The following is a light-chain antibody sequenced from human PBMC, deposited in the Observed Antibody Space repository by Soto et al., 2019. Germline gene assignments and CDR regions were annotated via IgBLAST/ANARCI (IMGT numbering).Light chain of an antibody. CDR1: RSNIGSQV. V-gene: IGLV1-44*01. CDR2: NNN. CDR3: ATWDDSLDGPV. Sequence: QSALTQPPSASGAPGQRVTISCSVSRSNIGSQVVQWFQHLPGTAPKLLMQNNNERPSGVPDRFSGSKSGTSASLAITGLQSEDEGDYYCATWDDSLDGPVFGGGTQLTVL. J-gene: IGLJ2*01.